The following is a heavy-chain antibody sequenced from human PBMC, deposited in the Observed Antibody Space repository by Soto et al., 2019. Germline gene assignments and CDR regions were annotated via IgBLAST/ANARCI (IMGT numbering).Heavy chain of an antibody. CDR1: GFTFSAVY. Sequence: QVQVEESGGGLVKPGGSLRLSCAASGFTFSAVYMSWIRQAPNKGLEYISYISSSGTSANYADSVKGRFTISRDNAKNSLYLQMNSLRAEDTAVYYCARDRGAVTGQYFDYWGHGALVTVSS. V-gene: IGHV3-11*05. J-gene: IGHJ4*01. D-gene: IGHD6-19*01. CDR2: ISSSGTSA. CDR3: ARDRGAVTGQYFDY.